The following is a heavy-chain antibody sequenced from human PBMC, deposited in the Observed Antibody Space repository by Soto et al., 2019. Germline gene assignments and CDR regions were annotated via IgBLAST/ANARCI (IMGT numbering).Heavy chain of an antibody. Sequence: GGSLRLSCAASGFTFSSYAMSWVRQAPGKGLEWVSAISGSGGSTYYADSVKGRFTISRDNSKNTLYLQMNSLRAEDTAVYYCAKPPPPAYYYDSSGYYEVRDNTYYFDYWGQGTLVTVSS. V-gene: IGHV3-23*01. CDR2: ISGSGGST. J-gene: IGHJ4*02. CDR3: AKPPPPAYYYDSSGYYEVRDNTYYFDY. D-gene: IGHD3-22*01. CDR1: GFTFSSYA.